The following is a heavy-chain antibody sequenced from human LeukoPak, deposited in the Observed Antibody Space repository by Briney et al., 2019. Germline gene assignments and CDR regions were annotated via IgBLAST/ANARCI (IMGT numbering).Heavy chain of an antibody. CDR2: IIPILGIA. D-gene: IGHD1-1*01. V-gene: IGHV1-69*04. J-gene: IGHJ4*02. CDR3: ARENEPMQHFDY. Sequence: ASVKVSCKPSGGTFSSYTISWVRQAPGQGLEWMGRIIPILGIANYAQKFQGRVTITADKSTSTAYMELSSLRSEDTAVYYCARENEPMQHFDYWGQGTLVTVSS. CDR1: GGTFSSYT.